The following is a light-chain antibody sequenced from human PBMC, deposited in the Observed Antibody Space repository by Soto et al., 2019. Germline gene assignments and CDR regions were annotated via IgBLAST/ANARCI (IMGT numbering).Light chain of an antibody. CDR3: AAWEDRLNPSFV. J-gene: IGLJ1*01. CDR1: RANIGSNT. Sequence: QSVLTQPPSVSGTPGQKVTISCSGSRANIGSNTVNWYQHLPGTVPKLLIYSNNQRPSGVPDRFSGSKSGTSASLAISGLQSEDEADYYCAAWEDRLNPSFVFGSGTKVTVL. CDR2: SNN. V-gene: IGLV1-44*01.